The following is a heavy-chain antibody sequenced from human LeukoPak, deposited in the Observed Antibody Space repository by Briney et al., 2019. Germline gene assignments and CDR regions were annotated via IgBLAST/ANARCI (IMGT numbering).Heavy chain of an antibody. Sequence: SETLSLTCNVSGGSISSYYWSWIRQPPGKGLEWIGYIYYSGSTNYNPSLKSRVTISVDTSKNQFSLKLSSVTAADTAVYYCARTGCSGGSCYSGFDPWGQGTLVTVSS. CDR3: ARTGCSGGSCYSGFDP. J-gene: IGHJ5*02. CDR1: GGSISSYY. CDR2: IYYSGST. D-gene: IGHD2-15*01. V-gene: IGHV4-59*01.